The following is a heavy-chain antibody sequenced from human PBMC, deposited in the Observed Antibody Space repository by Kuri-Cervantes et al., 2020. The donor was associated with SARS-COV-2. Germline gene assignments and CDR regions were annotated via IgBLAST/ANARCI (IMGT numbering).Heavy chain of an antibody. CDR3: ARLTESYYYYYGMDV. CDR1: GGSISSSSYY. Sequence: SETLSLTCTVSGGSISSSSYYWGWIRQPPGKGLEWIGSIYYSGSTYYNLSLKSRVTISVDTSKNQFSLKLSSVTAADTAVYYCARLTESYYYYYGMDVWGQGTTVTVSS. J-gene: IGHJ6*02. D-gene: IGHD3-10*01. V-gene: IGHV4-39*01. CDR2: IYYSGST.